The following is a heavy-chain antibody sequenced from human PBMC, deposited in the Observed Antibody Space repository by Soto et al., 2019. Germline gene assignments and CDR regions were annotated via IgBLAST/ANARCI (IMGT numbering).Heavy chain of an antibody. CDR2: INPSGGST. J-gene: IGHJ5*02. CDR1: GYTFTSYY. V-gene: IGHV1-46*03. D-gene: IGHD1-20*01. CDR3: ARDGNPRWTYNYGDWFDP. Sequence: GASVKVSCKASGYTFTSYYMHWVRQAPGQGLEWMGIINPSGGSTSYAQKFQGRVTMTRDTSTSTVYMELSSLRSEDTAVYYCARDGNPRWTYNYGDWFDPWGQGTLVTVSS.